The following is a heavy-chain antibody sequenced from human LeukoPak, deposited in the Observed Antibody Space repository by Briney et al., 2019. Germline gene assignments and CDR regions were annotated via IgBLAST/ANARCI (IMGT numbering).Heavy chain of an antibody. Sequence: GGSLRLSCAASGFTFSNYAMSWVRQAPGKGLEWVSYISSSGSTIYYADSVKGRFTISRDNAKNSLYLQMNSLRAEDTAVYYCARGVRGYYDSSGYPLFDYWGQGTLVTVSS. V-gene: IGHV3-11*04. CDR1: GFTFSNYA. D-gene: IGHD3-22*01. J-gene: IGHJ4*02. CDR3: ARGVRGYYDSSGYPLFDY. CDR2: ISSSGSTI.